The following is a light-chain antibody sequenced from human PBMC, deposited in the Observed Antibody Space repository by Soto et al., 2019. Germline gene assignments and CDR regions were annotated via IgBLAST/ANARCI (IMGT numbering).Light chain of an antibody. J-gene: IGKJ2*01. Sequence: DIRLTQSPSTLSASVGDRVTITCRASQSISDRLAWYQQKSGKAPRLLIYRASSLENGVPSRFSGSGSGTEFPLNISSLQPDDCATYYCQQHEIYSAIIFGQETKLDI. CDR2: RAS. CDR1: QSISDR. CDR3: QQHEIYSAII. V-gene: IGKV1-5*03.